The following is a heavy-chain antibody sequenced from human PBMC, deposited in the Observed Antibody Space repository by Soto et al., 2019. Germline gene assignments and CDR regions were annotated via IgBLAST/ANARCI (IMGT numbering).Heavy chain of an antibody. Sequence: GASVKVSCKASGYTLTSYAMHWVRQAPGQRLEWMGWINAGNGNTKYSQKFQGRVTITRDTSASTAYMELSSLRSEDTAVYYCARILEIDYYYGMDVWGQGTTVTVSS. CDR3: ARILEIDYYYGMDV. CDR1: GYTLTSYA. D-gene: IGHD3-3*01. CDR2: INAGNGNT. J-gene: IGHJ6*02. V-gene: IGHV1-3*01.